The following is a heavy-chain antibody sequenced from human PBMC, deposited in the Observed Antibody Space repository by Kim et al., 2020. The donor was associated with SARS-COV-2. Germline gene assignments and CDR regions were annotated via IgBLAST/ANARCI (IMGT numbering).Heavy chain of an antibody. CDR1: GGPFSGYY. Sequence: SETLSLTCAVYGGPFSGYYWSWIRQPPGKGLEWIGEINHSGSTNYNPSLKSRVTISVDTSKNQFSLKLSSVTAADTAVYYCARPLGGSSGWRYWGQGTLVTVSS. D-gene: IGHD6-19*01. CDR3: ARPLGGSSGWRY. CDR2: INHSGST. J-gene: IGHJ4*02. V-gene: IGHV4-34*01.